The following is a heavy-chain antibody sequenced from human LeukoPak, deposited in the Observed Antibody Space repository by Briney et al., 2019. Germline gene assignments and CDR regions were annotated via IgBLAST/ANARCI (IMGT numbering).Heavy chain of an antibody. D-gene: IGHD7-27*01. Sequence: SETLSLTCAVYGGSFSGYYWSWIRQPPGKGLEWIGEINHSGSTNYNPSLKSRVTISVHTSKNQFSLKLSSVTAADTAVYYCARESWGGMDVWGQGTTVTVSS. CDR2: INHSGST. CDR1: GGSFSGYY. CDR3: ARESWGGMDV. V-gene: IGHV4-34*01. J-gene: IGHJ6*02.